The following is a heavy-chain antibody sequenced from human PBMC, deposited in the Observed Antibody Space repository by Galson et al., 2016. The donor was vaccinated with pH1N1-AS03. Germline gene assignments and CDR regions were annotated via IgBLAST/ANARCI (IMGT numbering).Heavy chain of an antibody. CDR3: AKEDIDYLKRSFHH. D-gene: IGHD4-11*01. J-gene: IGHJ1*01. Sequence: SLRLSCAASGFNLSTYWIHWVRQGPGKGLVWVSRISSDDSGTSYADSVRGRFTISRDDAKNTVFMQLNSLRVEDTAFYYCAKEDIDYLKRSFHHWGQGTLVTVSS. CDR2: ISSDDSGT. V-gene: IGHV3-74*01. CDR1: GFNLSTYW.